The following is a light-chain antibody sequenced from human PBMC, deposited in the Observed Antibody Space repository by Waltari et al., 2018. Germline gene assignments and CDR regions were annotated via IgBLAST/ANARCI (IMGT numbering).Light chain of an antibody. J-gene: IGKJ2*01. CDR3: MQGTHWPST. CDR1: QSLVDSDGSTY. V-gene: IGKV2-30*01. Sequence: DVMLTQSPLSLPVTLGQPASISCRSSQSLVDSDGSTYLSWFQQRPGQSPRRLIYKVSNRDSGVPDRFSGSGSGTDFTLKISRVEAEDVGVYYCMQGTHWPSTCGQGTKLEIK. CDR2: KVS.